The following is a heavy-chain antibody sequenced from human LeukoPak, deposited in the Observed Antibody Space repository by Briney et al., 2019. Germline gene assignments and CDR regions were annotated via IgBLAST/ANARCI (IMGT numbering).Heavy chain of an antibody. J-gene: IGHJ4*02. CDR2: IIPLVGNA. D-gene: IGHD3-22*01. Sequence: SVKVSCKASGGTFSSSAISWVRQAPGQGLEWVGRIIPLVGNADYAQKFQGRVTITADKSTTTAYMELSSLRSEDTAVYYCARDPGKWLNNYWGQGTLVTVSS. V-gene: IGHV1-69*04. CDR3: ARDPGKWLNNY. CDR1: GGTFSSSA.